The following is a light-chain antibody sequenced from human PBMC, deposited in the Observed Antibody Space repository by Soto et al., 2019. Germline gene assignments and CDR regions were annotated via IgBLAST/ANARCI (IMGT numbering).Light chain of an antibody. CDR3: QQYGVPPFN. Sequence: EIVLTQSPGALSLSPGEGATLSCRASQAVISGYLAWYQQKPGQAPRLLMYGVSSRPTGISDRFSGSGSVTEFTLTITRLEPEDVALYYCQQYGVPPFNFGQGTKLQIK. V-gene: IGKV3-20*01. CDR1: QAVISGY. CDR2: GVS. J-gene: IGKJ2*01.